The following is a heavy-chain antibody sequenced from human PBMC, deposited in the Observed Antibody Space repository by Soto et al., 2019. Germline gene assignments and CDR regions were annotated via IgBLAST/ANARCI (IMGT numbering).Heavy chain of an antibody. Sequence: QVQLVQSGAEVKKPGASVKVSCKASGYTFTSYGISWVRQAPGQGLEWMGWISAYNGNTNYAQKLQGRVTMTTDTSTSTAYMELRSRRSDDTAVYYCARVACSGSCYSRGWFDPWGQGTLVTVSS. CDR3: ARVACSGSCYSRGWFDP. D-gene: IGHD2-15*01. J-gene: IGHJ5*02. CDR2: ISAYNGNT. V-gene: IGHV1-18*01. CDR1: GYTFTSYG.